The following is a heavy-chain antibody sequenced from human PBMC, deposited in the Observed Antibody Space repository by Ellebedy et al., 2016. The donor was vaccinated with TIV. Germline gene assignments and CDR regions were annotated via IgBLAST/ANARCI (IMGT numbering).Heavy chain of an antibody. CDR2: INSDGSGI. Sequence: GGSLRLSXAASEFSFSTYWMHWVRQAPGKGLVWVSRINSDGSGITYADSVKGRFTISRDNAKNTLYLQMNSLRAEDTAVYYCARAAYWHFDYWGQGTLVTVSS. V-gene: IGHV3-74*01. CDR1: EFSFSTYW. J-gene: IGHJ4*02. CDR3: ARAAYWHFDY. D-gene: IGHD3-16*01.